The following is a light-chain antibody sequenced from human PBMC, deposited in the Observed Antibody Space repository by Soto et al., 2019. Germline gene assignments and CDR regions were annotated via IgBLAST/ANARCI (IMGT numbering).Light chain of an antibody. CDR1: QSIRNY. CDR3: QQTYSTPLT. V-gene: IGKV1-39*01. J-gene: IGKJ4*01. CDR2: FAS. Sequence: DIQMTQSPSSLSASVGDRVTITCRASQSIRNYLNWYQQKPGKAPKLLIEFASTLQSGVPSRFSGSGSGTDFTLTITSLQPADFVTYYCQQTYSTPLTFGGGTKVEIK.